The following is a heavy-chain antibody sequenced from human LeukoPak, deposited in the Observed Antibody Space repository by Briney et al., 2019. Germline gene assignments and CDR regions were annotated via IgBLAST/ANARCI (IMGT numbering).Heavy chain of an antibody. J-gene: IGHJ5*02. CDR1: GFTFSSYA. D-gene: IGHD1-26*01. CDR3: ARDVGATPPNWFDP. CDR2: ISYDGSNK. V-gene: IGHV3-30*04. Sequence: PGRSLRLSCAASGFTFSSYAMHWVRQAPGKGLEWVAVISYDGSNKYYADSVKGRFTISRDNSKNTLYLQMNSLRAEDTAVYYCARDVGATPPNWFDPWGQGTLVTVSS.